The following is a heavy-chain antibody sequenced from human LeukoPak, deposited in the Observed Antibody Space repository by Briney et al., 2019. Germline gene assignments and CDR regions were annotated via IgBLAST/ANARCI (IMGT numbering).Heavy chain of an antibody. Sequence: SETLSRTCTVSGGSISSGGYYWSWIRQHPGKGLEWIGYIYYSGSTYYNPSLKSRVTISVDTSKNQFSLKLSSVTAADTAVYYCARTRTSDLLTGDYFDYWGQGTLVTVSS. CDR3: ARTRTSDLLTGDYFDY. D-gene: IGHD7-27*01. CDR2: IYYSGST. CDR1: GGSISSGGYY. V-gene: IGHV4-31*03. J-gene: IGHJ4*02.